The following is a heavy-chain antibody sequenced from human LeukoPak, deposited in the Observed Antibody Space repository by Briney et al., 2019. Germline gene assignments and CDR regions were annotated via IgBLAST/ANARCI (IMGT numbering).Heavy chain of an antibody. CDR1: GFTFRNYA. V-gene: IGHV3-49*05. Sequence: KPGWSLRLSCTASGFTFRNYAMSCFRQAPGKELEWVGFIRSKAYGGTTEYPASVKGRFTISRDDSKSIAYLQVNSLKTEDTAVYYCTREKLRDIVVVPAPYWFDPWGQGTLVTVSA. CDR2: IRSKAYGGTT. D-gene: IGHD2-2*01. J-gene: IGHJ5*02. CDR3: TREKLRDIVVVPAPYWFDP.